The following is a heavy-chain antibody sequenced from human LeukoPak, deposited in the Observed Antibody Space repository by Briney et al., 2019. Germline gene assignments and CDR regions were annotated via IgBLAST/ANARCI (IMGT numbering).Heavy chain of an antibody. CDR1: GFTFSSNW. J-gene: IGHJ3*02. V-gene: IGHV3-74*01. Sequence: GGSLRLSCAASGFTFSSNWMHWVRQAPGKGLVWVSRINTDGSSTSYADSVKGRFTISRDNAKNTLYLQMNSLRAEDTAVYYCARSWELRDAFDIWGQGTMVTVSS. D-gene: IGHD1-26*01. CDR2: INTDGSST. CDR3: ARSWELRDAFDI.